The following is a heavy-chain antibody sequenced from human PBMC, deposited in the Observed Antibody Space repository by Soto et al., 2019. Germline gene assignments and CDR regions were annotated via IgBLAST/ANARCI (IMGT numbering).Heavy chain of an antibody. CDR2: INPNDGST. V-gene: IGHV1-2*04. D-gene: IGHD2-21*02. Sequence: QVQLVQSGAEVRRPGASVRVSCKASGYSFIDYDINWVRQAPGQGLEWMGWINPNDGSTKSAQKFQDWVTMSSDTSHTTAYLDLRSDDTAVYYCARGRKEVATPARDDWFDPWGQGTLVTVSS. CDR1: GYSFIDYD. J-gene: IGHJ5*02. CDR3: ARGRKEVATPARDDWFDP.